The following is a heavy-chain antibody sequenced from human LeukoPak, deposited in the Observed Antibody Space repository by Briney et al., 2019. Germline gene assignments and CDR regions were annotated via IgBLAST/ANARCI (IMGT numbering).Heavy chain of an antibody. Sequence: GSLRLSCEASGFTFSSHWMSWVRQAPGKGLEWVAIIKQDGSEEDYVDSVTGRFTISRDNAKNSLYLQMSSLRAEDTAVYYCARGRRYGSGSYYPWFDPWGQGTLVTVSS. CDR1: GFTFSSHW. D-gene: IGHD3-10*01. CDR2: IKQDGSEE. CDR3: ARGRRYGSGSYYPWFDP. V-gene: IGHV3-7*01. J-gene: IGHJ5*02.